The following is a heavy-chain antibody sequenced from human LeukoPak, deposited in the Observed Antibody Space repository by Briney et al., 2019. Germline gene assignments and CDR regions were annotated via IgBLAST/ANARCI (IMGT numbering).Heavy chain of an antibody. V-gene: IGHV1-46*01. J-gene: IGHJ5*02. Sequence: ASVKVSCKASGYTFVNYGINWVRQAPGQGLEWMGIINPSGGSTSYAQKFQGRVTMTRDMSTSTDYMELSSLRSEDTAVYYCARDNSVEDTAWWFDPWGQGTLVTVSS. CDR3: ARDNSVEDTAWWFDP. CDR1: GYTFVNYG. CDR2: INPSGGST. D-gene: IGHD4-23*01.